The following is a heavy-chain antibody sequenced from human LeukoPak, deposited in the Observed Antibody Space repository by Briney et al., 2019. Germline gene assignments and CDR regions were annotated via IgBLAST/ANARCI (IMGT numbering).Heavy chain of an antibody. CDR2: ISAYNGNT. D-gene: IGHD4-17*01. Sequence: ASVKVSCKASGYTFTGYYMHWVRQAPEQGLEWMGWISAYNGNTNYAQKLQGRVTMTTDTSTSTAYMELRSLRSDDTAVYYCARVADDYGDYYFDYWGQGTLVTVSS. CDR1: GYTFTGYY. CDR3: ARVADDYGDYYFDY. J-gene: IGHJ4*02. V-gene: IGHV1-18*04.